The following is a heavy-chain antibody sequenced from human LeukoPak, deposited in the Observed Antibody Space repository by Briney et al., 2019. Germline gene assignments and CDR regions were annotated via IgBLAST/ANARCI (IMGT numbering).Heavy chain of an antibody. D-gene: IGHD1-14*01. Sequence: GGSLRLPCAASGFTFSSYAMHWVRQAPGKGLEWVAVISYDGSNKYYADSVKGRFTISRDNSKNTLYLQMNSLRAEDTAVYYCARDGETTGYYYYGMDVWGQGTTVTVSS. J-gene: IGHJ6*02. CDR2: ISYDGSNK. V-gene: IGHV3-30*04. CDR3: ARDGETTGYYYYGMDV. CDR1: GFTFSSYA.